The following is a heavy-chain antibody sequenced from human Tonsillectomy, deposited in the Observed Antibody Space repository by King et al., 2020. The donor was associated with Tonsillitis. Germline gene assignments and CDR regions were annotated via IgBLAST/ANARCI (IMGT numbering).Heavy chain of an antibody. J-gene: IGHJ4*02. CDR1: GGSISSSSYY. Sequence: LQLQESGPGLVKPSETLSLTRTVSGGSISSSSYYWGWIRQPPGKGLEWIGSIYYSGSTYYNPSLKSRVTISVDTSKNQFSLKLSSVTAADTAVYYCARLRQVYSSGSFDYWGQGTLVTVSS. CDR3: ARLRQVYSSGSFDY. CDR2: IYYSGST. D-gene: IGHD6-19*01. V-gene: IGHV4-39*01.